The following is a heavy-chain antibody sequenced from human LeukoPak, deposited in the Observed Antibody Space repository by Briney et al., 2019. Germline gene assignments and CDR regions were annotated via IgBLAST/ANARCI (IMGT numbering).Heavy chain of an antibody. V-gene: IGHV3-21*01. Sequence: PGGSLRLSCAASGFTFSSYSMNWVRQAPGKGLEWVSSISSSSSYIYYAGSVKGRFTISRDNAKNPLYLQMNSLRAEDTAVYYCARDLRYSSTEGWFDPWGQGTLVTVSS. CDR1: GFTFSSYS. CDR2: ISSSSSYI. CDR3: ARDLRYSSTEGWFDP. D-gene: IGHD6-13*01. J-gene: IGHJ5*02.